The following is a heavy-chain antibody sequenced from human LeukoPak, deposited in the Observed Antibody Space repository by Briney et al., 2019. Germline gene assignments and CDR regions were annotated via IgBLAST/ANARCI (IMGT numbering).Heavy chain of an antibody. D-gene: IGHD4-23*01. CDR1: GGSIGSYY. V-gene: IGHV4-59*01. J-gene: IGHJ4*02. Sequence: SETLSLTCTVSGGSIGSYYWSWIRQPPGKGLEWIGYIYYSGSTNYNPSLKSRVTISVDTSKNQFSLKLSSVTAADTAVYYCARASYGGYFDYWGQGTLVTVSS. CDR3: ARASYGGYFDY. CDR2: IYYSGST.